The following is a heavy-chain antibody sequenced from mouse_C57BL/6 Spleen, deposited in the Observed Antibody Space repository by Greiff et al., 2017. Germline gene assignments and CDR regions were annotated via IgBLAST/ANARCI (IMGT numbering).Heavy chain of an antibody. CDR1: GYTFTSYW. CDR2: INPSNGGT. CDR3: ARVVYNGNYDFDY. Sequence: QVQLQQPGTELVKPGASVKLSCKASGYTFTSYWMHWVKQRPGQGLEWIGNINPSNGGTNYNEKFKGKATLTVYKSSSTAYMQLSSLTSEDSAVYYCARVVYNGNYDFDYWGQGTTLTVSS. J-gene: IGHJ2*01. V-gene: IGHV1-53*01. D-gene: IGHD2-1*01.